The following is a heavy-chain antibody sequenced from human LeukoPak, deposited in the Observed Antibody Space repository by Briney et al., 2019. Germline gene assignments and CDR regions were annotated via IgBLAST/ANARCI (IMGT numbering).Heavy chain of an antibody. CDR1: GLTFDDYA. V-gene: IGHV3-9*01. Sequence: PGGSLRLSCAPSGLTFDDYAMPWVRQAPGKGLEWVSGISWNSGSIGYADSVKGRFTISRDNAKNSLYLQMNSLRAEDTALYYCAKDYKIAAAGYYYYYGMDVWGQGTTVTVSS. CDR3: AKDYKIAAAGYYYYYGMDV. J-gene: IGHJ6*02. CDR2: ISWNSGSI. D-gene: IGHD6-13*01.